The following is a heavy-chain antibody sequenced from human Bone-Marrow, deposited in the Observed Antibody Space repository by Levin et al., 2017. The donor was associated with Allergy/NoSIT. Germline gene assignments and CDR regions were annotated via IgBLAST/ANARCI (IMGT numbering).Heavy chain of an antibody. CDR2: ISSTSTYI. V-gene: IGHV3-21*01. CDR3: ARVTTQLVRGLYFDY. J-gene: IGHJ4*02. CDR1: GFTFSSYG. Sequence: PGESLKISCAASGFTFSSYGMNWVRQAPGKGLEWVSSISSTSTYIYYADSVKGRFTISRDNAKDSLYLVMNSLRVEDTAVYYCARVTTQLVRGLYFDYWGQGTLLTVSS. D-gene: IGHD6-6*01.